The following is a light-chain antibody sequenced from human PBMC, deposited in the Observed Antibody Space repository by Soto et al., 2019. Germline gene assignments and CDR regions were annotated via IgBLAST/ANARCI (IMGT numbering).Light chain of an antibody. CDR2: ENN. CDR1: SGSIANNY. V-gene: IGLV6-57*04. Sequence: NFMLTQPHSVSESPGKTLSISCTRSSGSIANNYVQWYQQRPGSAPTTVIYENNQRLSGVPDRFSGSTDGSSNSASLTISGLQTEDEADYYCQSYDNDFVVFGGGTPLTVL. CDR3: QSYDNDFVV. J-gene: IGLJ2*01.